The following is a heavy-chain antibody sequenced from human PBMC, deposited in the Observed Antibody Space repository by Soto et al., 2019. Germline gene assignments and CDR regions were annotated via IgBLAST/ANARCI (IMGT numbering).Heavy chain of an antibody. D-gene: IGHD3-16*02. CDR2: ISYDGSNK. CDR1: GFTFSSYA. Sequence: QVQLVESGGGVVQPGRSLRLSCAASGFTFSSYAMHWVRQAPGKGLEWVAVISYDGSNKYYADSVKGRFTISRDNSKNTLYLQMNSLRAEDTAVYYCAREKTSSVWGSYRPIDYWGQGTLVTVSS. V-gene: IGHV3-30-3*01. J-gene: IGHJ4*02. CDR3: AREKTSSVWGSYRPIDY.